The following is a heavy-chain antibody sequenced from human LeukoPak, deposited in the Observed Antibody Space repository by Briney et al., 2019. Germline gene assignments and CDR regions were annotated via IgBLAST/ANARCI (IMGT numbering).Heavy chain of an antibody. V-gene: IGHV3-74*01. J-gene: IGHJ4*02. CDR1: EFTFTSYW. CDR3: ASGYGSGWYR. Sequence: GGSLRLSCVASEFTFTSYWMNWLRQAPGKGLVWVSRIKSDGSTTSYADSVKGRFTISRDNAKNTLYLQMNSLGAEDTAVYYCASGYGSGWYRWGQGTLVTVSS. D-gene: IGHD6-19*01. CDR2: IKSDGSTT.